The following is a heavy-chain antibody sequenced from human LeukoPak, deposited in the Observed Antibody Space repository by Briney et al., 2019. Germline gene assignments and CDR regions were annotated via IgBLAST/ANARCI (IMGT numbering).Heavy chain of an antibody. Sequence: TLSLTCTVSGGSISSYYWTWIRQSAGEGLEWIGRINTRVSTNYNPSLRTRVTISVNTSKNQCSLKLTSVTAEDTAVYSCAREGGDPRWLDPWGQGTLVTVSS. V-gene: IGHV4-4*07. J-gene: IGHJ5*02. D-gene: IGHD6-25*01. CDR2: INTRVST. CDR3: AREGGDPRWLDP. CDR1: GGSISSYY.